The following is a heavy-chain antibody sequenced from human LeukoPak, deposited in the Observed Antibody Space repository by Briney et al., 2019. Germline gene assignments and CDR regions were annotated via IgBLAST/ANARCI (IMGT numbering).Heavy chain of an antibody. CDR1: GFIFSSYW. Sequence: GGSLRLACAASGFIFSSYWMSWVRQAPGKGLEWVANINQAGSEKYYVDSVEGRFTISRDNAKNSLFLQMNSLRAEDTAVYFCARVVVGVTNRFDPWGQGTLVIVSS. CDR2: INQAGSEK. V-gene: IGHV3-7*05. J-gene: IGHJ5*02. CDR3: ARVVVGVTNRFDP. D-gene: IGHD2-15*01.